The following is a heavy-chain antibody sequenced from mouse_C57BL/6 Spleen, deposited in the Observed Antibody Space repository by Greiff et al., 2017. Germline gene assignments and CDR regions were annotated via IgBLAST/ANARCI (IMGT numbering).Heavy chain of an antibody. CDR1: GYTFTSYC. Sequence: VKLQQSGAELVRPGASVKLSCKASGYTFTSYCISWVKQRPGQGLEWIGEIYPGSGNTYYNEKFKGKATLTADKSSSTAYMQLRSLTSEDSAVFCCARNGRAYAMDYWGQGTSVTVSS. V-gene: IGHV1-81*01. CDR2: IYPGSGNT. J-gene: IGHJ4*01. D-gene: IGHD1-1*02. CDR3: ARNGRAYAMDY.